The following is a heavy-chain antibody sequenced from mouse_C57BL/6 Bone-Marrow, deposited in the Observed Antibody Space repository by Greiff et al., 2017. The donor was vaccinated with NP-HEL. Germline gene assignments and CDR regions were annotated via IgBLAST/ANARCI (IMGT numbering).Heavy chain of an antibody. J-gene: IGHJ4*01. V-gene: IGHV3-6*01. Sequence: DVKLQESGPGLVKPSQSLSLTCSVTGYSITSGYYWNWIRQFPGNKLEWMGYISYDGSNNYNPSLKNRIPITRDTSKNQFFLKLNSVTTEDTATYYCAKPLYYYAMDYWGQGTSVTVSS. CDR2: ISYDGSN. CDR1: GYSITSGYY. CDR3: AKPLYYYAMDY.